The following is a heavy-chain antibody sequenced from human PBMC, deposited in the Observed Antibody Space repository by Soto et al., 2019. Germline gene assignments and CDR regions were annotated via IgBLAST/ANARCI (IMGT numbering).Heavy chain of an antibody. J-gene: IGHJ6*02. CDR2: IYHSGST. Sequence: SETLSLTCAVSGGSISSSNWWSWVRQPPGKGLEWIGEIYHSGSTNYNPSLKSRVTISVDKSKNQFSLKLSSVTAADTAVYYCARTYYDFWSGRQDVWGQGTTVTVS. D-gene: IGHD3-3*01. CDR1: GGSISSSNW. CDR3: ARTYYDFWSGRQDV. V-gene: IGHV4-4*02.